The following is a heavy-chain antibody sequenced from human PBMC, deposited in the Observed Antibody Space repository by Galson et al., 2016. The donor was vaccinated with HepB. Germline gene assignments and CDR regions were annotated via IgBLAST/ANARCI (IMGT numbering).Heavy chain of an antibody. CDR3: ARYTWIHLWPTAYFDY. Sequence: SETLSLTCTASGGSISTYYWSWIRQPPGKGLEWIGYIYYSGSTHYNPSLKSRVTISVDTSKNQFSLKLSSVTAADTAVYYCARYTWIHLWPTAYFDYWGPGTLVTVSS. D-gene: IGHD5-18*01. CDR1: GGSISTYY. CDR2: IYYSGST. V-gene: IGHV4-59*01. J-gene: IGHJ4*02.